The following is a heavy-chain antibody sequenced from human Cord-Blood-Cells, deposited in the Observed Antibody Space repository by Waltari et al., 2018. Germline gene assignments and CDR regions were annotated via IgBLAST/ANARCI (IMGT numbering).Heavy chain of an antibody. D-gene: IGHD3-9*01. V-gene: IGHV3-30-3*01. Sequence: VQLVESGGGGVQPGRSLRRSCAASGFTFSSYAMHRVRQGPGKGLEWVAVISYDGSNKYYADSVKGRFTISRDNSKNTLYLQMNSLRAEDTAVYYCARDLRYFDWLLFDYWGQGTLVTVSS. CDR3: ARDLRYFDWLLFDY. J-gene: IGHJ4*02. CDR1: GFTFSSYA. CDR2: ISYDGSNK.